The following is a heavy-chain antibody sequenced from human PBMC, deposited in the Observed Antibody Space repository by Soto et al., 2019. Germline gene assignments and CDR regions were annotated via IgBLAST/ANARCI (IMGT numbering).Heavy chain of an antibody. J-gene: IGHJ4*02. CDR2: IYYSGST. CDR1: GGSISSGGYY. V-gene: IGHV4-31*03. CDR3: ARTSSTRKPIFGVVMTPARVPYYFDY. D-gene: IGHD3-3*01. Sequence: QVQLQESGPGLVKPSQTLSLTCTVSGGSISSGGYYWSWIRQHPGKGLEWIGYIYYSGSTYYNPSLKSRVTISVDTSKNQFSLKLSSVTAADTAVYYCARTSSTRKPIFGVVMTPARVPYYFDYWGQGTLVTVSS.